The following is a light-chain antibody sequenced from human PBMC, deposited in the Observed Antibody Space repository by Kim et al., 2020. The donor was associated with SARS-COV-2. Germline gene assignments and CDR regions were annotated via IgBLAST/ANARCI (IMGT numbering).Light chain of an antibody. CDR2: NTS. CDR1: QSVTAF. CDR3: QQRSAWPWT. V-gene: IGKV3-11*01. Sequence: EVVLTQSPATLSLSPGERATLSCRASQSVTAFLAWYQLKPGQAPRLLIYNTSNRATGIPARFGGSGYVTDFTLTISSLEPEDFAVYYCQQRSAWPWTFGQGTKVDIK. J-gene: IGKJ1*01.